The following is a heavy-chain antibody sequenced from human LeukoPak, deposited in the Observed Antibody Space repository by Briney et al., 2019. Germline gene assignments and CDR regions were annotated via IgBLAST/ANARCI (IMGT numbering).Heavy chain of an antibody. V-gene: IGHV3-74*01. Sequence: PGGSLRLSCAASGFTFSSYWMHWVRQAPGKGLVWVSRISSDGSSTTYADSVKGRFTISRDNAKNTLYLQMNSLRAEDTAVYYCVKDNPLDYWGQGTLVIVSS. CDR3: VKDNPLDY. D-gene: IGHD1-14*01. J-gene: IGHJ4*02. CDR2: ISSDGSST. CDR1: GFTFSSYW.